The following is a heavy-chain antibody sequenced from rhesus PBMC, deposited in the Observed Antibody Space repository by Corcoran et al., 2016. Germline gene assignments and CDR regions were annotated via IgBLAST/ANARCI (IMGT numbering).Heavy chain of an antibody. CDR3: ARESEYYGLDS. Sequence: QVQLQESGPGLLKPSDTLSLTCAVPGCSISGGLGWGWIRQPPGQGLEWIGSIYSSNGNTYCNPSLKSRVTISTDTSKNQFSLKLSSVTAADTAVYYCARESEYYGLDSWGQGVVVTVSS. CDR2: IYSSNGNT. J-gene: IGHJ6*01. V-gene: IGHV4S7*01. CDR1: GCSISGGLG.